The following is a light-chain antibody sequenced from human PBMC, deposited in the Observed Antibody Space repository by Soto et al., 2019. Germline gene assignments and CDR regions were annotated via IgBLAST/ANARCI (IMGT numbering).Light chain of an antibody. CDR1: QSARIS. V-gene: IGKV3-15*01. CDR2: DVS. CDR3: QQYNTWRSIS. Sequence: VMTQSPATRSVSPGERGTISCMASQSARISLGWYQQKPGQAPRLLIYDVSTRAAGTPARFTGSGSGTDFTLTISSLQSEDFAVYYCQQYNTWRSISSGQGTRLEIK. J-gene: IGKJ5*01.